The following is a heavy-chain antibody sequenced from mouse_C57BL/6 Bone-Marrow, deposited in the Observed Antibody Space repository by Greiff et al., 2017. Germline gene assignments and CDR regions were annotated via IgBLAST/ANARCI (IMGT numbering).Heavy chain of an antibody. V-gene: IGHV5-12*01. Sequence: DVMLVESGGGLVQPGGSLKLSCAASGFTFSDYYMYWVRQTPEKRLEWVAYISNGGGSTYYPDTVKGRFTISRDNAKNTLYLQMSRLKSEDTAMYYCARRMVTDYYAMDYWGQGTSVTVSS. CDR1: GFTFSDYY. CDR3: ARRMVTDYYAMDY. CDR2: ISNGGGST. J-gene: IGHJ4*01. D-gene: IGHD2-1*01.